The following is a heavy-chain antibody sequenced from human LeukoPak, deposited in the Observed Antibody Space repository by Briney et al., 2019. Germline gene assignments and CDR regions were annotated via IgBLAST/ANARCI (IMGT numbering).Heavy chain of an antibody. CDR1: GFTFSSNY. D-gene: IGHD6-19*01. J-gene: IGHJ3*02. V-gene: IGHV3-66*01. Sequence: GGSLRLSCAASGFTFSSNYRSWVRQPPGKGLEWISLIYTAGPTYYADSVRGRFTISRDNSKNIFYLQVNSLRAEDTAVYYCARVKYYSGWFESFDIWGQGTMVTVSS. CDR2: IYTAGPT. CDR3: ARVKYYSGWFESFDI.